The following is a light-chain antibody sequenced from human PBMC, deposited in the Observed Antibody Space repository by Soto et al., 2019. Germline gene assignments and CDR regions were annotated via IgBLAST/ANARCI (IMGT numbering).Light chain of an antibody. CDR2: DIS. J-gene: IGKJ5*01. V-gene: IGKV3-15*01. CDR3: QQADSLPLVT. CDR1: QDVTTN. Sequence: EISMTQLPAILSATPGGGATLSCRAAQDVTTNFAWYQLRRGQPPRLLIYDISTRATGVPARFSGSGSGTEFTLTISSLQPEDFATYYCQQADSLPLVTFGQGTRLEI.